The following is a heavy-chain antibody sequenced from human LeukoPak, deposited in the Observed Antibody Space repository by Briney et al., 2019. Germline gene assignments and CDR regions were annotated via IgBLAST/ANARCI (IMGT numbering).Heavy chain of an antibody. D-gene: IGHD2-8*02. CDR3: AKDLRNIRTLVDLQMI. V-gene: IGHV3-23*01. J-gene: IGHJ3*02. CDR2: ISGSGDSS. CDR1: GFTFSSYA. Sequence: GGSLRLSCAASGFTFSSYAMSWVRQAPGKGLEWVSVISGSGDSSYYEDSVKGRFTLSRDNSKNTLYLQMNSLRAEDTAVYYCAKDLRNIRTLVDLQMIWGQGTLVIVSS.